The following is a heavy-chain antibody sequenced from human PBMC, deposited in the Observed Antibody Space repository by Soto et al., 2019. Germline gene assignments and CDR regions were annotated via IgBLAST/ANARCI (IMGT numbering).Heavy chain of an antibody. CDR3: ARHSSGYSPFDN. CDR1: GGSISGYC. V-gene: IGHV4-59*01. J-gene: IGHJ4*02. D-gene: IGHD3-22*01. Sequence: SETLSLTCTVSGGSISGYCWSWIRQSPGKGLEWIAYIYYSGSTNYNPSLKSRVTISVDTSKNQFSLRLTSVTAADTAVYYCARHSSGYSPFDNWGQGXLVTVYS. CDR2: IYYSGST.